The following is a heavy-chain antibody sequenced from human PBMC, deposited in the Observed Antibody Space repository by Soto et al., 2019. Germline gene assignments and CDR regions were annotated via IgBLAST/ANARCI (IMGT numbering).Heavy chain of an antibody. CDR3: AKDRGIVGATCFDY. CDR1: GFSFTSYA. D-gene: IGHD1-26*01. V-gene: IGHV3-23*01. Sequence: GSLRLSCAASGFSFTSYALSWVRQAPGKGPEWVSFVSGSGGNTNYAESVKGRFTISRDNPKNMVYLQLNSLTAEDTAIYYCAKDRGIVGATCFDYWGQGTQVTVSS. CDR2: VSGSGGNT. J-gene: IGHJ4*02.